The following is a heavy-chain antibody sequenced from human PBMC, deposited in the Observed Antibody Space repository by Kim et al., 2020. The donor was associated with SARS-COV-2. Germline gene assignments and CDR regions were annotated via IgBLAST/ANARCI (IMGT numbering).Heavy chain of an antibody. CDR1: GFTFSSYG. CDR2: ISYDGSNK. V-gene: IGHV3-30*18. D-gene: IGHD1-26*01. J-gene: IGHJ4*02. Sequence: GGSLRLSCAASGFTFSSYGMHWVRQAPGKGLEWVAVISYDGSNKYYADSVKGRFTISRDNSKNTLYLQMNSLRAEDTAVYYCAKDAMESGSHIDYWGQGTLVTVSS. CDR3: AKDAMESGSHIDY.